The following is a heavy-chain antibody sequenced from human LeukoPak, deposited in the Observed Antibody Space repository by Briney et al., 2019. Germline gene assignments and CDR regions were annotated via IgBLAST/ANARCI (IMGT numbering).Heavy chain of an antibody. D-gene: IGHD5-24*01. CDR3: AKVSNQKAAYEMGSDY. Sequence: GGSLRLSCAASGFTFSSYAMSWVRQAPGKRLEWVSAISGSGGSTYYADSVKGRFTISRDNSKNTLYLQMNSLRAEDTAVYYCAKVSNQKAAYEMGSDYWGQGTLVTVSS. V-gene: IGHV3-23*01. J-gene: IGHJ4*02. CDR2: ISGSGGST. CDR1: GFTFSSYA.